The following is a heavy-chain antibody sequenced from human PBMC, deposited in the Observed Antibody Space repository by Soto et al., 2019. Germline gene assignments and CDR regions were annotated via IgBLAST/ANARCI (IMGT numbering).Heavy chain of an antibody. CDR2: IYYSGST. J-gene: IGHJ6*02. D-gene: IGHD1-26*01. Sequence: QVQLQESGPGLVKPSGTLSLTCAVSGGSISSSNWWSWVRQPPGKGLEWIGEIYYSGSTNYNPSLMNRVTISVDKSKNQFSLKLSSVTAADTAVYYCARVSGSYYYGMDVWGQGTTVTVSS. CDR1: GGSISSSNW. V-gene: IGHV4-4*02. CDR3: ARVSGSYYYGMDV.